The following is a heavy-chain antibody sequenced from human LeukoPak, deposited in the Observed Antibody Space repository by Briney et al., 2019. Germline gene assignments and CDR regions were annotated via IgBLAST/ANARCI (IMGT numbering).Heavy chain of an antibody. CDR2: INWNGGST. CDR3: ARELYGDYGSDAFDI. V-gene: IGHV3-20*04. D-gene: IGHD4-17*01. J-gene: IGHJ3*02. CDR1: GFTFDDYG. Sequence: GGSLSLSCAASGFTFDDYGMSWVRQAPGKGLEWVSGINWNGGSTGYADSVKGRFTISRDNAKNSLYLQMNSLRAEDTALYYCARELYGDYGSDAFDIWGQGTMVTVSS.